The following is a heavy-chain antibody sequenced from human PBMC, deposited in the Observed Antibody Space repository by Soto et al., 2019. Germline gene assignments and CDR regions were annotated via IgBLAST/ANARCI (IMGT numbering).Heavy chain of an antibody. Sequence: QVQLVQSGAEVKKPGSSVKVSCKASGGTFSSYAISWVRQAPGQGLEWMGGIIPIFGTANYAQKFQGRVTLTADKSTSTAYMELSSLRSEDTAVYYCARERGEQQLVRWYFDYWGQGTLVTVSS. J-gene: IGHJ4*02. V-gene: IGHV1-69*06. CDR3: ARERGEQQLVRWYFDY. CDR1: GGTFSSYA. D-gene: IGHD6-13*01. CDR2: IIPIFGTA.